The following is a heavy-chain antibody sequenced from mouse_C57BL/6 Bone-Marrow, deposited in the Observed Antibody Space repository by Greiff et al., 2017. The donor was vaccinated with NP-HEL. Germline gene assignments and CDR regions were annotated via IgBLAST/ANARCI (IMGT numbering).Heavy chain of an antibody. Sequence: LVESGAELARPGASVKLSCKASGYTFTSYGISWVKQRTGQGLEWIGEIYPRSGNTYYNEKFKGKATLTADKSSSTAYMELRSLTSEDSAVYFCAPQLGPFAYWGQGTLVTVAA. CDR3: APQLGPFAY. V-gene: IGHV1-81*01. J-gene: IGHJ3*01. CDR1: GYTFTSYG. CDR2: IYPRSGNT. D-gene: IGHD4-1*02.